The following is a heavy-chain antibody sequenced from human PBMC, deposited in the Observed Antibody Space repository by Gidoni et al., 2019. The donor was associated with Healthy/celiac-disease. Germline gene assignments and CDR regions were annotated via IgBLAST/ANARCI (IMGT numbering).Heavy chain of an antibody. CDR1: GFTFSSYA. V-gene: IGHV3-23*01. J-gene: IGHJ6*02. CDR3: AKASWDPRFLEWLLPPYGMDV. D-gene: IGHD3-3*01. CDR2: ISVSGGST. Sequence: EVQLLESGGGLVQTGGSLRLSCAASGFTFSSYAMSWVRQAPGKGLEWVSAISVSGGSTYYADSVKGRFTISRDNSKNTLYLQMNSLRAEDTAVYYCAKASWDPRFLEWLLPPYGMDVWGQGTTVTVSS.